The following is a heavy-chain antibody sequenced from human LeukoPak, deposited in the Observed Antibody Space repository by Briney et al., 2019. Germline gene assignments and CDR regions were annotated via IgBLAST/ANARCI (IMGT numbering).Heavy chain of an antibody. V-gene: IGHV1-18*01. CDR1: GYTFTSYG. J-gene: IGHJ4*02. CDR2: ISAHNGNT. D-gene: IGHD5-12*01. Sequence: ASVKVSCKASGYTFTSYGISWVRQAPGQGLEWMGWISAHNGNTKYAQKLQGRVTMTTDTSTSTAYMELRSLRSDDTAVYYCARDIVGGYESPASNYYFDYWGQGTLVTVSS. CDR3: ARDIVGGYESPASNYYFDY.